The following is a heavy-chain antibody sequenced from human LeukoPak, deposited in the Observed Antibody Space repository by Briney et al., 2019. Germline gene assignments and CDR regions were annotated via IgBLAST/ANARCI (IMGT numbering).Heavy chain of an antibody. V-gene: IGHV3-73*01. CDR1: GFTFSGSA. J-gene: IGHJ4*02. CDR3: TSSISSTSLSV. CDR2: IRSKANSYAT. D-gene: IGHD2-2*01. Sequence: QAGGSLRLSCAASGFTFSGSAMHWVRQASGKGLEWVGRIRSKANSYATAYAASVKGRFTISRDDSKNTAYLQMNGLKTEDTAVYYCTSSISSTSLSVWGQGTLVPVSS.